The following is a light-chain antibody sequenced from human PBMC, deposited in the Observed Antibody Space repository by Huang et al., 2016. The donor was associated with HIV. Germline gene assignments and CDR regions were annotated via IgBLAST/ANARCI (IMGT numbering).Light chain of an antibody. Sequence: DIQITQAPSSLSASVGYRVIITCRASQSISNYLNWYQQQPGKAPNLLIDAASSLQSGVPSRFSGSGSWTDFTLTIRSLQPEDFATYYCQQSYSNTFTFGAGTKVDVK. J-gene: IGKJ3*01. V-gene: IGKV1-39*01. CDR1: QSISNY. CDR3: QQSYSNTFT. CDR2: AAS.